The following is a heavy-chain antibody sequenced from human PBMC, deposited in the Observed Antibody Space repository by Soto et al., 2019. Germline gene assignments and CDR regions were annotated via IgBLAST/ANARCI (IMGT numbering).Heavy chain of an antibody. V-gene: IGHV3-33*01. Sequence: GGSLRLSCAASGFTFSSYGMHWVRQAPGKGLEWVAVIWYDGSNKYYADSVKGRFTISRDNSKNTLYLQMNSLRAEDTAVYYCARDKASSGYERKKALNAFDIWGQGTMVTVSS. J-gene: IGHJ3*02. CDR2: IWYDGSNK. D-gene: IGHD5-12*01. CDR3: ARDKASSGYERKKALNAFDI. CDR1: GFTFSSYG.